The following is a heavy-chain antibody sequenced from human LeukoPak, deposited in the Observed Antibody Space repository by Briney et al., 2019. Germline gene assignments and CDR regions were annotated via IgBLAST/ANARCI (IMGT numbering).Heavy chain of an antibody. D-gene: IGHD6-19*01. CDR3: AALAGSLGSEDY. V-gene: IGHV1-2*04. CDR1: GYTFTGYY. CDR2: INPNSGGT. Sequence: ASVKVSCKASGYTFTGYYMHWVRQAPGQGLEWMGWINPNSGGTNYAQKFQGWVTMTRDTSISTAYMELRSLRSDDTAVYYCAALAGSLGSEDYWGQGTLVTVSS. J-gene: IGHJ4*02.